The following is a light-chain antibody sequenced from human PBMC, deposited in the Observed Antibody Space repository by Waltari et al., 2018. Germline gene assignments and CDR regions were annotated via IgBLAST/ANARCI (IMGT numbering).Light chain of an antibody. J-gene: IGKJ4*01. V-gene: IGKV3-20*01. CDR2: DAS. CDR1: QSIRST. CDR3: QQYGASPT. Sequence: ELVMTQSPATLSLSPGERATLSCRASQSIRSTLAWYQQKPGQAPRLLIYDASTRATGIPVRFSGSGSGTYFTLTISRLEPEDFAVYYCQQYGASPTFGGGTKVEMK.